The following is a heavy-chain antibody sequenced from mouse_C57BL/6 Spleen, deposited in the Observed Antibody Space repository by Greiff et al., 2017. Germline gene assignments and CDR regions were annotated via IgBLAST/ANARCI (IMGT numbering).Heavy chain of an antibody. CDR1: GFTFSNYW. CDR3: TEDYELTY. Sequence: DVTLVASGGGLVQPGGSMKLSCVASGFTFSNYWMNWVRQSPEKGLEWVAQIRLKSDNYATHYAESVKGRFTISREDSKSSVYLQMNNLRAEDTGIYYCTEDYELTYWGQGTLVTVSA. V-gene: IGHV6-3*01. D-gene: IGHD1-1*01. J-gene: IGHJ3*01. CDR2: IRLKSDNYAT.